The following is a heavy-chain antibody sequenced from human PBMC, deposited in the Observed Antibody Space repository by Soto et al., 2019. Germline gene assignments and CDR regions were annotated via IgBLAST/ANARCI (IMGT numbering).Heavy chain of an antibody. D-gene: IGHD3-16*02. J-gene: IGHJ3*02. Sequence: SETLSLTCTVSGGSISSYYWSWIRQPPGKGLEWIGYIYYSGSTNYNPSLKSRVTISVDTSKNQFSLKLSSVTAADTAVYYCARDRYDAFDIWGQGTMVT. V-gene: IGHV4-59*01. CDR3: ARDRYDAFDI. CDR1: GGSISSYY. CDR2: IYYSGST.